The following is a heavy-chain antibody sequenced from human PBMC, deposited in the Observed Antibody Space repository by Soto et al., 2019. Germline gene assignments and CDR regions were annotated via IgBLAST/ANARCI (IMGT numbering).Heavy chain of an antibody. CDR3: ARATV. D-gene: IGHD1-26*01. CDR1: GCTFSDYW. Sequence: EVQLVESGGGLVQPGGCLRLSCAASGCTFSDYWMSWVRQAPGKGLEWVANIKVDGSEKNYVDSVKGRFTISRDNAKNSVYLQMDSLRAEDTAVYHCARATVRGQGTLVTVSS. CDR2: IKVDGSEK. V-gene: IGHV3-7*05. J-gene: IGHJ1*01.